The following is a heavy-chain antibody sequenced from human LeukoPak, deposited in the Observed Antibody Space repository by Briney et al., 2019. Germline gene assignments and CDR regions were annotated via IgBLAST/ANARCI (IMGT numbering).Heavy chain of an antibody. D-gene: IGHD3-3*01. Sequence: ASVKVSCKVSGYTLTELSMHWVRQAPGKGLEWMGGFDPEDGETIYAQKFQGRVTMTEDTSTDTAYMELSSLRSEDTAVYHCATTFGVVTSDAFDIWGQGTMVTVSS. CDR1: GYTLTELS. J-gene: IGHJ3*02. V-gene: IGHV1-24*01. CDR3: ATTFGVVTSDAFDI. CDR2: FDPEDGET.